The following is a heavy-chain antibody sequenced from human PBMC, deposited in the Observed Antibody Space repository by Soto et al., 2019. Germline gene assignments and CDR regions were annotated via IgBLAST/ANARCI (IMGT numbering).Heavy chain of an antibody. CDR1: GYTFTSYG. Sequence: QVQLVQSGAEVKKPGASVKVSCKASGYTFTSYGISWVRQAPGQVLEWMGWISAYNGNTNYAQKLQGRVTMTTDTSTSTAYMELRSLRSDDTAVYYCARWVSGTVTHRWSWFDPWGQGTLVTVSS. D-gene: IGHD4-17*01. V-gene: IGHV1-18*01. CDR2: ISAYNGNT. J-gene: IGHJ5*02. CDR3: ARWVSGTVTHRWSWFDP.